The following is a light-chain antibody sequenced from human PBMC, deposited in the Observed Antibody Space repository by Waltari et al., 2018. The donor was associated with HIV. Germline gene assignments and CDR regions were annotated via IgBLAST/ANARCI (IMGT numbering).Light chain of an antibody. V-gene: IGLV3-1*01. Sequence: SYELIQPPSVSVSPGQTATITCSGYKLGNRYVCWYEQKPGQSPLLVIYDDTKPPSGIPERFSGSNSVNTATLTISGTQAVDEADYYCLAWDSSTVIFGGGTRLTVL. J-gene: IGLJ2*01. CDR2: DDT. CDR3: LAWDSSTVI. CDR1: KLGNRY.